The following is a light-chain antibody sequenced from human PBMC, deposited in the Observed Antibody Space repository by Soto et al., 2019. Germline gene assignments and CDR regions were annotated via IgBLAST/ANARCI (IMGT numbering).Light chain of an antibody. J-gene: IGKJ4*01. CDR1: QSVTTF. CDR2: DAS. Sequence: EIVLTQSTVTLSLSPGERATLSCRASQSVTTFLAWYQQKPGQAPRLLIYDASNRATGIPARFSGSGSGTDFTLTISRLEPEDFAVYYCQQRTNWPLTFGGGTKVEIK. V-gene: IGKV3-11*01. CDR3: QQRTNWPLT.